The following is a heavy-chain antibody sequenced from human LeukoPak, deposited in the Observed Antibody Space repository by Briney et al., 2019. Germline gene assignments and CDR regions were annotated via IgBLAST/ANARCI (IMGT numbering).Heavy chain of an antibody. Sequence: PGGSLRLSCAASGFTFSSYAMHWVRQPPGKGLEWVAVISYDGSNKYGDSVKGRFTNSRDNSKNPLYLQMDSLRAEDTAVYYCALNRASDWYFHYWGQGTLVTVSS. J-gene: IGHJ4*02. D-gene: IGHD6-19*01. CDR1: GFTFSSYA. CDR2: ISYDGSNK. V-gene: IGHV3-30*04. CDR3: ALNRASDWYFHY.